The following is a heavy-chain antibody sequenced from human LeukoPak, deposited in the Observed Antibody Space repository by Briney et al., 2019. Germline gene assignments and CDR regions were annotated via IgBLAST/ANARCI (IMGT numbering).Heavy chain of an antibody. CDR2: ISSTSSYI. CDR3: ARGDTAMVTGLFDY. CDR1: GFTFSNYN. D-gene: IGHD5-18*01. J-gene: IGHJ4*02. Sequence: GGSLRLSCAASGFTFSNYNMNWVSQAPGKGLEWVSSISSTSSYIYYADSVRGRFTISRDNAKNSLYLQMNSLRAEDTAVYYCARGDTAMVTGLFDYWGQGTLVIVSS. V-gene: IGHV3-21*01.